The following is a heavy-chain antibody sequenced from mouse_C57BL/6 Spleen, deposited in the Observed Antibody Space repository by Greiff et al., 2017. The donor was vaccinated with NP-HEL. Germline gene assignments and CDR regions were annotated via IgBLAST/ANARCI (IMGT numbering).Heavy chain of an antibody. Sequence: EVQLVESGGGLVKPGGSLKLSCAASGFTFSSYAMSWVRQTPEKRLEWVATISDGGSYTYYPDNVKGRFTISRDTAKNNLYLQMSHLKSEDTAMYYCARDRPPFAYWGQGTLVTVSA. CDR1: GFTFSSYA. CDR2: ISDGGSYT. CDR3: ARDRPPFAY. J-gene: IGHJ3*01. V-gene: IGHV5-4*01.